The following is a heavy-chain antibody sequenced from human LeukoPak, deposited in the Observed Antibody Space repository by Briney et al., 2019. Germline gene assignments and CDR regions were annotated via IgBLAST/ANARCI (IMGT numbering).Heavy chain of an antibody. Sequence: ASVKVSCKVSGYTFTSYGINWVRQAPGQGLEWMGWINPNSGGTNYAQKFQGRVTMTRDTSISTAYMELSRLRSDDTAVYYCARGGSSWSSEYFQHWGQGTLVTVSS. CDR3: ARGGSSWSSEYFQH. D-gene: IGHD6-13*01. CDR1: GYTFTSYG. CDR2: INPNSGGT. J-gene: IGHJ1*01. V-gene: IGHV1-2*02.